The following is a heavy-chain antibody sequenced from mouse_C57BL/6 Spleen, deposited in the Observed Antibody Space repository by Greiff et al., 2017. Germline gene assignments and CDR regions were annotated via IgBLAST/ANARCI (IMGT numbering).Heavy chain of an antibody. CDR3: ARGGYYGYPFDD. V-gene: IGHV1-54*01. Sequence: QVQLQQSGAELVRPGTSVTVSCKASGYAFTNYLIEWVKQRPGQGLEWIGVLNPGSGGTNYNEKFKGKATLTADKSSSTAYMQLSSLTSEDSAVSFCARGGYYGYPFDDWGQGTTLTVSS. CDR2: LNPGSGGT. J-gene: IGHJ2*01. D-gene: IGHD2-2*01. CDR1: GYAFTNYL.